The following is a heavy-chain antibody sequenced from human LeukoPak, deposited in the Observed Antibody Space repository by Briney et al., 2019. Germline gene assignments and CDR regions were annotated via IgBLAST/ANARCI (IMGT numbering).Heavy chain of an antibody. Sequence: SETLSLTCTVSGGSISSGGYYWSWIRQRPGKGLEWIGYIYYSGSTYYNPSLKSRVTISVDTSKNQFSLKLSSVTAADTAVYYCARGFVDPNWFDPWGQGTLVIVSS. CDR1: GGSISSGGYY. J-gene: IGHJ5*02. CDR2: IYYSGST. V-gene: IGHV4-31*03. CDR3: ARGFVDPNWFDP. D-gene: IGHD2-15*01.